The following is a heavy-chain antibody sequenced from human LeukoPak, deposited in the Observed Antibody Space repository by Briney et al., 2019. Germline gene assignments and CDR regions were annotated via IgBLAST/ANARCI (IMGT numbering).Heavy chain of an antibody. Sequence: GGSLRLSCAASGFTVSSNYMSWVRQAPGKGLEWVSVIYSGGSTYYPDSVKGRFTISRDNSKNTLYLQMNSLRAEDTAVYYCASKAGARYCSGGSCPIGHEYGMDVWGQGTTVTVSS. CDR1: GFTVSSNY. CDR2: IYSGGST. CDR3: ASKAGARYCSGGSCPIGHEYGMDV. V-gene: IGHV3-53*01. D-gene: IGHD2-15*01. J-gene: IGHJ6*02.